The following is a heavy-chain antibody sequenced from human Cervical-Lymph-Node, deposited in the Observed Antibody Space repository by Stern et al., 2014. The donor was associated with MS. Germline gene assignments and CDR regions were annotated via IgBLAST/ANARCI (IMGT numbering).Heavy chain of an antibody. CDR1: RFTFNNFV. J-gene: IGHJ4*02. D-gene: IGHD3-22*01. Sequence: VQLVESGGGVVQTGTSLRLSCEGSRFTFNNFVMHWIRQAPGKGLEWVAGMSHDGFSRSYVDSVKGRFTISRDDSKNTLYLQMNSLRPEDTAVYYCAREGYSSGRAPSFDYWGQGALVTVSS. CDR2: MSHDGFSR. V-gene: IGHV3-30*03. CDR3: AREGYSSGRAPSFDY.